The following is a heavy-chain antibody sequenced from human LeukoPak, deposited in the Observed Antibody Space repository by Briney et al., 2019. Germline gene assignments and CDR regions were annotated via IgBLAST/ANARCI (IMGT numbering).Heavy chain of an antibody. D-gene: IGHD6-19*01. CDR3: ARVVGDSSGWYYFDY. V-gene: IGHV3-13*05. CDR2: IGTAGDP. Sequence: PGGSLRLSCAASGFTFSSYDMHWVRHATGKGLEWVSAIGTAGDPYYPGSVKGRFTISRENAKNSLYLQMHSLRAGDTAVYYCARVVGDSSGWYYFDYWGQGTLVTVSS. CDR1: GFTFSSYD. J-gene: IGHJ4*02.